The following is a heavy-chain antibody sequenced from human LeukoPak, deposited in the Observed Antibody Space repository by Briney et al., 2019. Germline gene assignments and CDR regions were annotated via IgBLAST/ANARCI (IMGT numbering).Heavy chain of an antibody. D-gene: IGHD4-17*01. CDR2: IIPIFGTA. Sequence: SVKVSCKASGGTFSSYAISWVRQAPGQGLEWMGGIIPIFGTANYAQKFQGRVTITADESTSTAYMELSSLGSEDTAVYYCARDYGDYAWFDPWGQGTLVTVSS. V-gene: IGHV1-69*01. CDR3: ARDYGDYAWFDP. CDR1: GGTFSSYA. J-gene: IGHJ5*02.